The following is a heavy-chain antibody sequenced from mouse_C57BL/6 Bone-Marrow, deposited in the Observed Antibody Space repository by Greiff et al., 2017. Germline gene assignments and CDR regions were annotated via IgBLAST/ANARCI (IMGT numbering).Heavy chain of an antibody. CDR1: GFTFSSYG. J-gene: IGHJ2*01. D-gene: IGHD3-2*02. V-gene: IGHV5-6*02. CDR3: ARRTAQASDY. Sequence: EVKLMESGGDLVKPGGSLKLSCAASGFTFSSYGMSWVRQTPDKRLEWVATISSGGSYTYYPDSVKGRFTISRDNGKNTLYLQMSSLKSEDTAMYYSARRTAQASDYWGQGTTLTVSS. CDR2: ISSGGSYT.